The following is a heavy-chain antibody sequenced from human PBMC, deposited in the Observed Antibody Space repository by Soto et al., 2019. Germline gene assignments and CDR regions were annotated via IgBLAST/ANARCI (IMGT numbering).Heavy chain of an antibody. Sequence: QVTLKESGPVLVKPTETLTLTCTVSGFSLTNARMGVIWIRQPPGKALEWLAHIFSNDEKSYSTSLKSRLTISKDPSKSQVVLTMTNMDPVDTATCYCARVLFSGAYNWFDPWGQGTLVTVSS. J-gene: IGHJ5*02. CDR1: GFSLTNARMG. CDR3: ARVLFSGAYNWFDP. V-gene: IGHV2-26*01. CDR2: IFSNDEK. D-gene: IGHD3-3*01.